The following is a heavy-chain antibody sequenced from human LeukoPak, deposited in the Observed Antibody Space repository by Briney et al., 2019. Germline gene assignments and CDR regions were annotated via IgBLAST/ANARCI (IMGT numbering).Heavy chain of an antibody. V-gene: IGHV1-46*01. CDR1: GYTFTSYY. CDR3: ARDRSGSSSWTPNYYYYRMDV. Sequence: ASVKVSCKASGYTFTSYYIHWVRQAPGQGLEWVGISNPSGCSTSYAQKFQGRVTMTSATSTSTVYMELSSLRSEDTAVYYCARDRSGSSSWTPNYYYYRMDVWGQGHTVTVSS. J-gene: IGHJ6*02. CDR2: SNPSGCST. D-gene: IGHD6-13*01.